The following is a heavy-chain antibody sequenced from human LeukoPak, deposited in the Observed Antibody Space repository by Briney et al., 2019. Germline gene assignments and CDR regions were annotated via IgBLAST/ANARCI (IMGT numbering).Heavy chain of an antibody. V-gene: IGHV3-21*01. CDR2: ISTSSIYI. D-gene: IGHD3-10*01. Sequence: GGALGLSFAASGFPFSNAWMSWVRPAPGKGLGWGSSISTSSIYIYYADSVTGLFTISRHNAKNSLYLQMNNLRVEDTAVFYCARGSGNSGSTHDFDYWGQGTLVPVSS. J-gene: IGHJ4*02. CDR1: GFPFSNAW. CDR3: ARGSGNSGSTHDFDY.